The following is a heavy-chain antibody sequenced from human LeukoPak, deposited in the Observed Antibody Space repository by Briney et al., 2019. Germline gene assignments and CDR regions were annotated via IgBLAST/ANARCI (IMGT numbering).Heavy chain of an antibody. Sequence: PGGSLRLSCAASGFTFNNYRMHWVRPAPGKGRVWVSRINGDGSVTHYADSVKGRFSISRDNDKNTLYLQMSSLRAEDTAVYYCVRDTYSLDYWGQGTLVTVSS. CDR2: INGDGSVT. CDR1: GFTFNNYR. J-gene: IGHJ4*02. V-gene: IGHV3-74*01. D-gene: IGHD2-21*01. CDR3: VRDTYSLDY.